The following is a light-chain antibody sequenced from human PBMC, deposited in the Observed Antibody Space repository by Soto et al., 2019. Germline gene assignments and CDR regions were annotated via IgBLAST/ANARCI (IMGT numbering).Light chain of an antibody. CDR2: GAS. CDR1: QSVSSN. V-gene: IGKV3-15*01. J-gene: IGKJ2*01. Sequence: EVVLTQSPATLSLSPGDRATLSCRASQSVSSNLAWYQQKPGQSPRLLIYGASTRATGVPPRFSGSRSGTEFTLTISAVQSEDFAVYYCQQYYNWPLYTFGQGTKLDFK. CDR3: QQYYNWPLYT.